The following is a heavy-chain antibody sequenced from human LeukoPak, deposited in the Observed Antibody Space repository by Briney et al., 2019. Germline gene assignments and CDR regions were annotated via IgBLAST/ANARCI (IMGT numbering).Heavy chain of an antibody. CDR3: ARVRIGIDFDWPPPFDY. D-gene: IGHD3-9*01. V-gene: IGHV1-69*02. J-gene: IGHJ4*02. CDR2: IIPILGIA. CDR1: GYTFTSYT. Sequence: GASVKVPCKASGYTFTSYTISWVRQAPGQGLEWMGRIIPILGIANYAQKFQGRVTITADRSTSTAYMELSSLRSEDTAVYYCARVRIGIDFDWPPPFDYWGQGTLVTVSS.